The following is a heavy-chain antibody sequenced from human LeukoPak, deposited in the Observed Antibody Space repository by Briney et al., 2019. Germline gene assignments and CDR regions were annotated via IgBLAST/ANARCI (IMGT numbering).Heavy chain of an antibody. Sequence: ASVKVSCKASGYPFTNSGISWVRQAPGQGLEWMGWISAYTGNTKYGQRFQGRVTMTTDTSTSTAYMELRSLRSDDTAVFYCARDFWVRHSAPAPKDLWGQGTLVTVSS. CDR3: ARDFWVRHSAPAPKDL. CDR2: ISAYTGNT. J-gene: IGHJ5*02. D-gene: IGHD2-2*01. CDR1: GYPFTNSG. V-gene: IGHV1-18*01.